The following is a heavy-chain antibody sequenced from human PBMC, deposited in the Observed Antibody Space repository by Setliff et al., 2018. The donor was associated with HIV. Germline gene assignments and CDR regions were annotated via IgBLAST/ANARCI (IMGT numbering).Heavy chain of an antibody. CDR2: INHSGST. V-gene: IGHV4-34*01. Sequence: SETLSLTCAVSGGSFSGYYWSWIRQPPGKGLEWIGEINHSGSTNYNPSLKSRVTISVDTSKNQFSLKLSSVTAADTAVYYCARSRTSSGYYGVTGYGMDVWGQGTTVTVSS. CDR1: GGSFSGYY. D-gene: IGHD3-22*01. CDR3: ARSRTSSGYYGVTGYGMDV. J-gene: IGHJ6*02.